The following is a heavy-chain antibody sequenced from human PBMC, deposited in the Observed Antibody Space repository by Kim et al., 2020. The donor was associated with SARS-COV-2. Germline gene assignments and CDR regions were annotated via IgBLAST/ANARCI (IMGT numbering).Heavy chain of an antibody. CDR3: AKDLLIFYDGSRSNSSGMDV. J-gene: IGHJ6*02. CDR2: ISYDGSTK. D-gene: IGHD3-10*01. Sequence: GGSLRLSCAASGFTFSSYGMHWVRQAPGKGLEWVAAISYDGSTKYYADSVKGRFTISRDNSKNTLYLQMNSLRAEDKAVYYCAKDLLIFYDGSRSNSSGMDVWGQGTTVTVSS. V-gene: IGHV3-30*18. CDR1: GFTFSSYG.